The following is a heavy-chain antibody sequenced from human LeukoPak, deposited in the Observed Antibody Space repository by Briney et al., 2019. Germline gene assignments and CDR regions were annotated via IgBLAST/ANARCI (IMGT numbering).Heavy chain of an antibody. CDR2: ISYDGSNK. D-gene: IGHD1-26*01. CDR1: GFTFSSYS. CDR3: AKDGTGSYYAY. V-gene: IGHV3-30*18. J-gene: IGHJ4*02. Sequence: GGSLRLSCAASGFTFSSYSMNWVRQAPGKGLEWVAVISYDGSNKYYADSVKGRFTISRDNSKNTLYLQMNSLRAEDTAVYYCAKDGTGSYYAYWGQGTLVTVSS.